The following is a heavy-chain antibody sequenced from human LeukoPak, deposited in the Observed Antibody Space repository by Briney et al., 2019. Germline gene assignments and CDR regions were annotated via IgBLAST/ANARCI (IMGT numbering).Heavy chain of an antibody. CDR1: GFTFSSYS. V-gene: IGHV3-48*01. Sequence: GGSLRLSCAASGFTFSSYSMNWVRQAPGKGLEWVSYISSSSSTLYYADSVKGRFTISRDNAKNSLYLQMNSLRAEDTAVYYCAREAFCRSTSCRRYYYYYYMDVWGKGTTVTISS. CDR2: ISSSSSTL. CDR3: AREAFCRSTSCRRYYYYYYMDV. J-gene: IGHJ6*03. D-gene: IGHD2-2*01.